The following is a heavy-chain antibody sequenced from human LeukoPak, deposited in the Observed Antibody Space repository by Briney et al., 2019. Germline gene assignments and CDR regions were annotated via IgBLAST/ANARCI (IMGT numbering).Heavy chain of an antibody. Sequence: SVKVSCKASGGTFSSYAISWVRQAPGQGLEWMGGFIPIFGTANYAQKFQGRVTITADKSTSTAYMELSSLRSEDTAVYYCARGTAVVGHVDYWGQGTLVTVSS. CDR3: ARGTAVVGHVDY. D-gene: IGHD6-19*01. CDR2: FIPIFGTA. V-gene: IGHV1-69*06. J-gene: IGHJ4*02. CDR1: GGTFSSYA.